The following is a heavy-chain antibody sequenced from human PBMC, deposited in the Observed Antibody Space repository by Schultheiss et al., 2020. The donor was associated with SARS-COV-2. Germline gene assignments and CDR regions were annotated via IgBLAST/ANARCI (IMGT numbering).Heavy chain of an antibody. CDR1: GFNFNDHY. CDR3: AKVTYRDGYPNWFDP. V-gene: IGHV3-11*01. D-gene: IGHD5-24*01. CDR2: ISSGGSTI. J-gene: IGHJ5*02. Sequence: GESLKISCVVSGFNFNDHYMSWVRQAPGKGLEWVSYISSGGSTIYFADSVKGRFTISRDNAKNSLYLQMNSLRVEDTAVYYCAKVTYRDGYPNWFDPWGQGTLVTVSS.